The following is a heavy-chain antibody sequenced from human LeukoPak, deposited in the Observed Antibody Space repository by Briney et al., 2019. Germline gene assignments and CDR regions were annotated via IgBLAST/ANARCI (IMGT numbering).Heavy chain of an antibody. CDR2: INSDGSST. D-gene: IGHD2-21*01. CDR3: ARDGTAYKKGAFDY. Sequence: GGSLRLSCAASGFTFSSYWMQWVRQAPGKGLVWVSRINSDGSSTSYADSVKGRFTISRDNAQNTLYLQMNSLRAEDTAVYYCARDGTAYKKGAFDYWGQGTLVTVSS. J-gene: IGHJ4*02. V-gene: IGHV3-74*01. CDR1: GFTFSSYW.